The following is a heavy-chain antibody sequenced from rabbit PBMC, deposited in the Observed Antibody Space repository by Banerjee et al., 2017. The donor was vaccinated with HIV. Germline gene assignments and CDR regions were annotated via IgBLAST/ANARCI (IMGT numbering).Heavy chain of an antibody. CDR2: IFTISAGT. CDR1: GFSVSNSYW. Sequence: QSLEESGGDLVKPGASLTLTCTASGFSVSNSYWICWVRQAPGKGLEWIACIFTISAGTSYASWAKGRFTISKTSSTTVTLQMTSLTAADTATYFCARDVAGVIGWNFNLWGPGT. V-gene: IGHV1S40*01. CDR3: ARDVAGVIGWNFNL. J-gene: IGHJ4*01. D-gene: IGHD4-1*01.